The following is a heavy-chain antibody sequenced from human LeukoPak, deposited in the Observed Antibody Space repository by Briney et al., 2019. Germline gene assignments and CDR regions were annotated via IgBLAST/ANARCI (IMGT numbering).Heavy chain of an antibody. Sequence: GGSLRLSCAASGFTFSTYAMSWVRHAPGKGLVWVSRINSDGSTTTYADSVKGRFAISRDNAKNTVYLQMNSLRAEDTAVYYCARAMISGSDYWGQGTLVTVSS. CDR1: GFTFSTYA. D-gene: IGHD3-22*01. CDR3: ARAMISGSDY. V-gene: IGHV3-74*01. J-gene: IGHJ4*02. CDR2: INSDGSTT.